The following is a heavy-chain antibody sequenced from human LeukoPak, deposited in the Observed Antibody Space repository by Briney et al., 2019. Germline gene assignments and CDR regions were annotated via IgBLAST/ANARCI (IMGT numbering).Heavy chain of an antibody. V-gene: IGHV4-39*01. D-gene: IGHD3-10*01. CDR3: ARQGGDTMVRGVVRDWFDP. Sequence: PSETLSLTCTVSGGSISSYYWGWIRQPPGKGLEWIGCINYNGYTYYTSSLKSRVTIFVDTSKDQFSLKLISVTAADTAVYYCARQGGDTMVRGVVRDWFDPWGQGTLVTVSS. J-gene: IGHJ5*02. CDR1: GGSISSYY. CDR2: INYNGYT.